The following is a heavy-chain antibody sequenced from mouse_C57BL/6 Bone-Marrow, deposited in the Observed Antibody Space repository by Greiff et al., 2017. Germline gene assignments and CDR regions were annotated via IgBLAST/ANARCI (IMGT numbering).Heavy chain of an antibody. CDR2: ISDGGSYT. D-gene: IGHD1-1*01. CDR1: GFTFSSYA. V-gene: IGHV5-4*01. CDR3: AREPVYYGSRGYFDV. J-gene: IGHJ1*03. Sequence: EVKLMESGGGLVKPGGSLKLSCAASGFTFSSYAMSWVRQTPEKRLEWVATISDGGSYTYYPDNVKGRFTISRDNAKNNLYLQMSHLKSEDTAMYYCAREPVYYGSRGYFDVWGTGTTVTVSS.